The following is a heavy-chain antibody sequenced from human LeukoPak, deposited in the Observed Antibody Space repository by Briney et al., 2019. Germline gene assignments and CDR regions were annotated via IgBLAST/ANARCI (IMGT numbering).Heavy chain of an antibody. CDR3: AGYPRGDGYNYFDY. CDR1: GGSISSYY. Sequence: SETLSLTCTVSGGSISSYYWSWIRQPPGKGLEWIGYIYYSGSTSYNPSLKSRVTISVDTSKNQFSLKLSSVTAADTAVYYCAGYPRGDGYNYFDYWGQGTLVTVSS. D-gene: IGHD5-24*01. V-gene: IGHV4-59*01. J-gene: IGHJ4*02. CDR2: IYYSGST.